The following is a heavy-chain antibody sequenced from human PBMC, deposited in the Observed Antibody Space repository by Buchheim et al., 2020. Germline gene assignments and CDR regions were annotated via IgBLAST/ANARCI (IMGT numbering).Heavy chain of an antibody. J-gene: IGHJ6*02. V-gene: IGHV4-34*01. Sequence: QVQLQQWGAGLLKPSETLSLTCAVYGGSFSGYYWSWIRQPPGKGLEWIGEINHSGSTNYNPSLKSRVTISVETSKNQFSLKLSSVTAADTAVYYCARNAYYYYYYGMDIWGQGTT. CDR2: INHSGST. CDR3: ARNAYYYYYYGMDI. CDR1: GGSFSGYY.